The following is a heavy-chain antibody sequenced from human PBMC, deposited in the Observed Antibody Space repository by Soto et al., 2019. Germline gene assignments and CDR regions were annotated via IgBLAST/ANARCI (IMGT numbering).Heavy chain of an antibody. CDR1: GASLNSGEYY. Sequence: QVQLQESGPGLAKPSQTVSLTCTVSGASLNSGEYYWTWIRQVPGKDLEWIGHIFTTGTIFSTPSLRSRVCRSMDTSDNDLSLKLESVTAADTAVYYCARGLGSVSNCHFPAAFDIWGHGTLVTVSA. J-gene: IGHJ3*02. V-gene: IGHV4-31*02. CDR2: IFTTGTI. D-gene: IGHD2-15*01. CDR3: ARGLGSVSNCHFPAAFDI.